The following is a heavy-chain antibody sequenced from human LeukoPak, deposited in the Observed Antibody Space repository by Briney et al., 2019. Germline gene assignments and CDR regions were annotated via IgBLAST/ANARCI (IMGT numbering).Heavy chain of an antibody. J-gene: IGHJ6*03. CDR3: ARLDRVTGYYYYYYYMDV. V-gene: IGHV4-61*02. Sequence: SETLSLTCTVSGGSISSGSYYWSWIRQPAGKGLEWIGRIYTSGSTNYNPSLKSRVTISVDTSKNQFSLKLSSVTAADTAVYYCARLDRVTGYYYYYYYMDVWGKGTTVTVSS. CDR2: IYTSGST. D-gene: IGHD3-9*01. CDR1: GGSISSGSYY.